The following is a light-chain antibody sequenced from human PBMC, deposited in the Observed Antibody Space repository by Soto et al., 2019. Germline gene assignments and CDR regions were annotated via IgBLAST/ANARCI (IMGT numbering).Light chain of an antibody. CDR1: NSNIGGNY. J-gene: IGLJ2*01. CDR3: AAWDDSLSGPV. V-gene: IGLV1-47*02. Sequence: QSVLTQPPSASGAPGQRVSISCSGTNSNIGGNYVYWYQHVPGKAPKLLISLNNQRPSGVPDRFSGSKSGTSASLAISGLRSEDEAHYYCAAWDDSLSGPVFGGGTKVTVL. CDR2: LNN.